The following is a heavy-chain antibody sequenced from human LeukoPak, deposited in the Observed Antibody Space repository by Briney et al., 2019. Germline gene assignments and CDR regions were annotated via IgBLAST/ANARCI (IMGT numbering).Heavy chain of an antibody. CDR3: ARGGAVGTYGIDC. CDR2: INGEVSST. J-gene: IGHJ4*01. Sequence: GGSLRLSRAASGFTFSSYWMHSVRQAPGKGLVWVSRINGEVSSTTYADSVKGRFTISRKNAKNTVFLHMNSLRAEDTGVYYCARGGAVGTYGIDCWGQGTLVTVSS. CDR1: GFTFSSYW. D-gene: IGHD1-26*01. V-gene: IGHV3-74*03.